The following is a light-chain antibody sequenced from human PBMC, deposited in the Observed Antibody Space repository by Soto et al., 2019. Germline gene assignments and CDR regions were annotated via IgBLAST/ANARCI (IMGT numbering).Light chain of an antibody. CDR3: MQSTHLTPT. CDR1: QRLLLITGETF. J-gene: IGKJ5*01. CDR2: KXS. V-gene: IGKV2-29*03. Sequence: DFVMTQTPLSLAVAPGQPASITXKPSQRLLLITGETFLFWXLQKPGXSPKXXXDKXSTRVSGGPDRLSGSGSGTDFTLEISRVETTDFGIYYCMQSTHLTPTFGQGTRLEI.